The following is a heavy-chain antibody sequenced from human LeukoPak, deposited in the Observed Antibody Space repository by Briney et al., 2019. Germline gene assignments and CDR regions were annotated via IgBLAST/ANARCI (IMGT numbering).Heavy chain of an antibody. D-gene: IGHD1-14*01. CDR3: AQTITTVGYMDV. CDR2: ISAYNGNT. CDR1: GYTFNAYY. V-gene: IGHV1-18*04. J-gene: IGHJ6*03. Sequence: ASVKVSCKASGYTFNAYYIHWVRQAPGQGLEWMGWISAYNGNTNYAQKLQGRVTMTTDTSTSTAYMELRSLRSDDTAVYYCAQTITTVGYMDVWGKGTTVTVSS.